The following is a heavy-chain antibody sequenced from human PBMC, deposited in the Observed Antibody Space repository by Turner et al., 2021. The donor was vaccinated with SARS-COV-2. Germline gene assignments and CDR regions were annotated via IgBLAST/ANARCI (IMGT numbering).Heavy chain of an antibody. CDR1: GYRFTSYW. J-gene: IGHJ4*02. CDR3: ARGGSGSYVDY. V-gene: IGHV5-51*01. CDR2: LYPGDAET. Sequence: EVQLVQSGAEGKKPGESLKISCKGSGYRFTSYWIGWVGQMPGKGLEWMGILYPGDAETRHRPSFQGQVTISADKSISTAYLQWSSLKASDTAMYYCARGGSGSYVDYWGQGTLVTVSS. D-gene: IGHD1-26*01.